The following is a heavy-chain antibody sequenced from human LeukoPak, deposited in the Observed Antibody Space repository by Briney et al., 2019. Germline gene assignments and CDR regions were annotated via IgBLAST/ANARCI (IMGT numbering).Heavy chain of an antibody. CDR3: ARASMVPLYNWFDP. Sequence: PSGTLSLTCTVSGGSISSYYWSWLRQPAGKGLEWIGRIYTSGSTNYNPSLKSRVTMSVDTSKNQFSLNLSSVTAADTAVYYCARASMVPLYNWFDPWGQGTLVTVSS. CDR2: IYTSGST. V-gene: IGHV4-4*07. J-gene: IGHJ5*02. D-gene: IGHD2-8*01. CDR1: GGSISSYY.